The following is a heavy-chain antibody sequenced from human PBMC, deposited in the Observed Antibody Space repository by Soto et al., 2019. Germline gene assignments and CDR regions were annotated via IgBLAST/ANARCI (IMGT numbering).Heavy chain of an antibody. CDR1: GDSVSSNSAA. D-gene: IGHD2-2*01. V-gene: IGHV6-1*01. Sequence: SQTLSLTCAISGDSVSSNSAAWNWIRQSPSRGLEWLGRTYYRSKWYNDYAVSVKSRITINPDASKNQFSLQLNSVTPEDTALYYCERLNCISTTCPIDYWGQGTLVTVSP. CDR2: TYYRSKWYN. J-gene: IGHJ4*02. CDR3: ERLNCISTTCPIDY.